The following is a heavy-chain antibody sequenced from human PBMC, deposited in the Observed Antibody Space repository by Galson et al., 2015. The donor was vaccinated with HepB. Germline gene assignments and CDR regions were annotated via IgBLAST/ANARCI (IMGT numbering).Heavy chain of an antibody. J-gene: IGHJ4*02. CDR3: AREGGWYGGFDY. CDR2: IIPIFGIA. CDR1: GGTFSSYA. V-gene: IGHV1-69*10. Sequence: SVKVSCKASGGTFSSYAISWVRQAPGQGLEWMGGIIPIFGIANYAQKFQGRVTMTTDTSTSTAYMELRSLRSDDTAEYYCAREGGWYGGFDYWGQGTLVTVSS. D-gene: IGHD6-19*01.